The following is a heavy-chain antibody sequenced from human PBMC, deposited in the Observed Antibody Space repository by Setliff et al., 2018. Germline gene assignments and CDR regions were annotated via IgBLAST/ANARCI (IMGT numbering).Heavy chain of an antibody. J-gene: IGHJ6*03. CDR3: ARGEYTSLPSGVYYHMDV. Sequence: ASVKVSCKASGYTFSSYAMSWVRQAPGQGLEWMGWINTNTGNPTYAQGFTGRFVFSLDTSVSTTYLQISSLKAEDTAVYYCARGEYTSLPSGVYYHMDVWGKGTTVTVS. CDR1: GYTFSSYA. CDR2: INTNTGNP. V-gene: IGHV7-4-1*02. D-gene: IGHD6-6*01.